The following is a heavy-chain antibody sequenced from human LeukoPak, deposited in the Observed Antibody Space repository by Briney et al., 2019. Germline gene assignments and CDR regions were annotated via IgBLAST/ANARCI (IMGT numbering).Heavy chain of an antibody. D-gene: IGHD3-22*01. Sequence: ASVTVSCKASGYTFTSYDINCVRQATGQGLEWMGWMNPNSGNTGYAQKFQGRVTMTRNTSISTAYMELSSLRSEDTAVYYCARGPPYYYDSSGPVAFYICGQGTMVTVSS. CDR2: MNPNSGNT. CDR3: ARGPPYYYDSSGPVAFYI. V-gene: IGHV1-8*01. J-gene: IGHJ3*02. CDR1: GYTFTSYD.